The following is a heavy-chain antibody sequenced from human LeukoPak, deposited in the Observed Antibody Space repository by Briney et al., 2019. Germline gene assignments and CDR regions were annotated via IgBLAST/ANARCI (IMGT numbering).Heavy chain of an antibody. CDR3: ARDISSSTRAFDI. V-gene: IGHV3-48*03. J-gene: IGHJ3*02. CDR2: ITSGGSPT. CDR1: GFTLSTYE. D-gene: IGHD2-15*01. Sequence: GGSLRLSCAASGFTLSTYEMTWVRQAPGKGREGISFITSGGSPTFYADSVKGRFTIFRDTAKNSLFLQMNNLRGEDTAVYYCARDISSSTRAFDIWGQGTMVTVS.